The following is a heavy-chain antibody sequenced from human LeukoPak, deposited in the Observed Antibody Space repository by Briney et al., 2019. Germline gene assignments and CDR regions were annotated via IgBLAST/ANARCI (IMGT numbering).Heavy chain of an antibody. Sequence: GESLKISCKASGYSFISYWIGWVRQMPGKGLEWMGIIYPGDSDTRYSPSFQGQVTISVDKSSSTAYLQWSSLKASDTAMYYCARPYGSGSYYTHFDYWGQGTLVTVSS. J-gene: IGHJ4*02. CDR1: GYSFISYW. D-gene: IGHD3-10*01. V-gene: IGHV5-51*01. CDR3: ARPYGSGSYYTHFDY. CDR2: IYPGDSDT.